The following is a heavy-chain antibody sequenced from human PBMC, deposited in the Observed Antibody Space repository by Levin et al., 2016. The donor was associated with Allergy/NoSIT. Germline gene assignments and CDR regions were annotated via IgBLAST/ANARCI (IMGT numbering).Heavy chain of an antibody. Sequence: GESLKISCAASGFTFSNYGMHWVRQAPGKGLEWVAVISYDGSNKYYADSVKGRFTISRDNSKNTLYLQMNSLRAEDTAVYYCAKDWAVARYYFDYWGQGTLVTVSS. CDR2: ISYDGSNK. D-gene: IGHD6-19*01. J-gene: IGHJ4*02. CDR3: AKDWAVARYYFDY. CDR1: GFTFSNYG. V-gene: IGHV3-30*18.